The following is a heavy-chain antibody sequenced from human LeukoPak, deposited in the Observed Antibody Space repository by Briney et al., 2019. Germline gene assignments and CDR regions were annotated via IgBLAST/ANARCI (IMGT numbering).Heavy chain of an antibody. CDR1: GFTFSSYW. Sequence: GGSLRLSCAASGFTFSSYWMSWVRQAPGKGLEWVANIKQDGSEKYYVDSVKGRFTISRDNGKNSLYLQMNSLRAEDTAVYYCARAPSISSGWYRDYFDYWGQGTLVTVSS. J-gene: IGHJ4*02. V-gene: IGHV3-7*04. CDR2: IKQDGSEK. CDR3: ARAPSISSGWYRDYFDY. D-gene: IGHD6-19*01.